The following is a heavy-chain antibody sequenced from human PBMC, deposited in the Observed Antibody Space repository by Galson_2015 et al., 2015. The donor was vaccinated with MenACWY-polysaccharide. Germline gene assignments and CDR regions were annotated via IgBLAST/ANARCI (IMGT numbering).Heavy chain of an antibody. CDR3: ARHVIGGGYFDY. V-gene: IGHV1-3*01. CDR2: ITGGNSDT. CDR1: GYTFSRYP. D-gene: IGHD2/OR15-2a*01. J-gene: IGHJ4*02. Sequence: SVKVSCKASGYTFSRYPMHWVRQAPGQRIEWMGWITGGNSDTKYFEKFQGRVTITKDTSANTVYMELSSLRYEDTAVYYCARHVIGGGYFDYWGQGTLVTVSS.